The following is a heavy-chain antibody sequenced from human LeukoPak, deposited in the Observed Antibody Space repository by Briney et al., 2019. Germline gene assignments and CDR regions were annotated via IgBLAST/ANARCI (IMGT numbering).Heavy chain of an antibody. D-gene: IGHD6-6*01. CDR1: GYTFTSYG. Sequence: GASVKVSCKASGYTFTSYGISWVRQAPGQGLEWMGWISAYNGNTNYAQKLQGRVTMTTDTSTSTAYMELRSLRSDDTAVYYCARDQGQLVRPADNWFDPWGQGTLVTVSS. CDR2: ISAYNGNT. V-gene: IGHV1-18*01. J-gene: IGHJ5*02. CDR3: ARDQGQLVRPADNWFDP.